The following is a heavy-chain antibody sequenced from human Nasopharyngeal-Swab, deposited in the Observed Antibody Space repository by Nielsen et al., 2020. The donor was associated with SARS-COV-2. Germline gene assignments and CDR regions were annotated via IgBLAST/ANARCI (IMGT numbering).Heavy chain of an antibody. V-gene: IGHV3-21*01. CDR1: GFTFSTYT. CDR3: TRDHRGTALY. Sequence: GESLKTPCAGSGFTFSTYTMTWIRQAPGKGLEWVSSIGSSSTYIDYAESVKGRFTISRDNAKNSLSLQMNNLRAEDTALYYCTRDHRGTALYWGRGTLVAVSS. J-gene: IGHJ4*01. CDR2: IGSSSTYI. D-gene: IGHD3-10*01.